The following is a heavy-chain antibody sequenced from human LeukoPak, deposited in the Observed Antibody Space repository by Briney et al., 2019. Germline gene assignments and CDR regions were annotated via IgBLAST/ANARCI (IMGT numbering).Heavy chain of an antibody. CDR2: IKSDGTET. CDR1: GFSFRTYY. D-gene: IGHD3-16*01. CDR3: ARDGYAYASDH. V-gene: IGHV3-7*01. J-gene: IGHJ5*02. Sequence: GGSLRLSCAASGFSFRTYYMTWVRQAPGKGPEWVAHIKSDGTETWYVDSVKGRFAISRDNAKNSLYLQMNSLRAGDTAVYYCARDGYAYASDHWGQGTLVTVSS.